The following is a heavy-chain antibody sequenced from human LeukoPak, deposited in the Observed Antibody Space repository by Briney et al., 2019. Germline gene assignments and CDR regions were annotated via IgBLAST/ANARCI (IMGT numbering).Heavy chain of an antibody. Sequence: SETLSLTCTVSGGSISSYYWSWIRQPAGKGLEWIGRIYTSGSTNYNPSRKSRVTMSVDTSKNQFSLKLSSVTAAATAVYYCARSLDSTAAYYYYMDVWGKGTTVTVSS. CDR1: GGSISSYY. J-gene: IGHJ6*03. D-gene: IGHD3/OR15-3a*01. CDR3: ARSLDSTAAYYYYMDV. V-gene: IGHV4-4*07. CDR2: IYTSGST.